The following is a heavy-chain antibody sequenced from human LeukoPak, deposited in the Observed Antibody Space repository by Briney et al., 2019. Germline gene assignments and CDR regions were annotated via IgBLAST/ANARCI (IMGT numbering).Heavy chain of an antibody. J-gene: IGHJ3*02. D-gene: IGHD3-10*01. CDR2: INHSGST. Sequence: PSETLSLTCAVYGGSFSGYYWSWIRQPPGKGLEWIGEINHSGSTNYNPSLKSRVTISVDTSKNQFSLKLSSVTAADTAVYYCARGVLWFGELFDIWGQGTMVTVSS. CDR1: GGSFSGYY. V-gene: IGHV4-34*01. CDR3: ARGVLWFGELFDI.